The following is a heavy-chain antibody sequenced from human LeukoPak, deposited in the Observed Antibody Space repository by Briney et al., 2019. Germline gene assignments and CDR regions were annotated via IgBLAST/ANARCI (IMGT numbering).Heavy chain of an antibody. D-gene: IGHD3-3*01. CDR3: ARGYYDFWSGYYWSRDYYYGMDV. J-gene: IGHJ6*02. CDR2: INPNSGGT. V-gene: IGHV1-2*02. CDR1: GYTFTGYY. Sequence: ASVKVSCKASGYTFTGYYMHWVRQAPGQGLERMGWINPNSGGTNYAQKFQGRVTMTRDTSISTAYMELSRLRSDDTAVYYCARGYYDFWSGYYWSRDYYYGMDVWGQGTTVTVSS.